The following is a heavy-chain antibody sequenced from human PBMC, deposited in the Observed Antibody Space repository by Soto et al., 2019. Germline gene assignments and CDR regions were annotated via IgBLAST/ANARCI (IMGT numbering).Heavy chain of an antibody. CDR2: ISANGAYT. CDR1: GFTFEAHA. Sequence: DVQLLEVGGGLVQPGGSLRLSCAASGFTFEAHAMTWVRQAQWKVLEWVSSISANGAYTFYADSVKGRFTVSRVNYNTLVLQMDSLRVEDTATYYCARTTFPPSHTSGWYPDSLGQGTLVTVSS. J-gene: IGHJ4*02. CDR3: ARTTFPPSHTSGWYPDS. D-gene: IGHD6-19*01. V-gene: IGHV3-23*01.